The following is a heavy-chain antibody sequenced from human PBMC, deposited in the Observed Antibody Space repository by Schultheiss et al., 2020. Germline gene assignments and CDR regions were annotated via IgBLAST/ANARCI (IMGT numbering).Heavy chain of an antibody. V-gene: IGHV4-34*01. CDR3: ARGETQNWFDP. CDR2: INHSGST. CDR1: GGSFSGYY. Sequence: TLSLTCAVYGGSFSGYYWSWIRQPPGKGLEWIGEINHSGSTNYNPSLKSRVTISVDTSKNQFSLKLSSVTAADTAVYYCARGETQNWFDPWGQGTLGTVAS. J-gene: IGHJ5*02.